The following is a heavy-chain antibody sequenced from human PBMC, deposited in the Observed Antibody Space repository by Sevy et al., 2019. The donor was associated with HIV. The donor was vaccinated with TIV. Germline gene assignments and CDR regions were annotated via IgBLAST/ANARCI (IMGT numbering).Heavy chain of an antibody. CDR1: GFSVRDNY. J-gene: IGHJ4*02. V-gene: IGHV3-53*01. D-gene: IGHD3-16*01. CDR2: IYSGGST. CDR3: GRGGEAKDFDY. Sequence: GGSLRLSCVASGFSVRDNYMTWVRQAPGKGLEWVSLIYSGGSTYYADSVKGRFLISRVSSKNTLFLHMNSLRAGDTAVYYCGRGGEAKDFDYWGRGTLVTVSS.